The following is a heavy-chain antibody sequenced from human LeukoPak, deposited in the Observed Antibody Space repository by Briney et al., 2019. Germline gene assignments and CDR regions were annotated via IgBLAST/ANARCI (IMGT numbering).Heavy chain of an antibody. CDR2: INAGNGNT. CDR1: GYTFTSYA. J-gene: IGHJ3*02. V-gene: IGHV1-3*01. D-gene: IGHD3-9*01. Sequence: ASVKVSCKASGYTFTSYAMHWVRQAPGQRLEWMGWINAGNGNTKYSQKFQGRVTITRDTSASTAYMELSSLRSEDTAVYHCASNHRTGYFGGAAFDIWGQGTMVTVSS. CDR3: ASNHRTGYFGGAAFDI.